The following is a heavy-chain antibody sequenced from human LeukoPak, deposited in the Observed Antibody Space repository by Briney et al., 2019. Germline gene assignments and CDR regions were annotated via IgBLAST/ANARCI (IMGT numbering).Heavy chain of an antibody. J-gene: IGHJ4*02. V-gene: IGHV4-59*01. CDR3: AREVVAVAGSYFDS. D-gene: IGHD6-19*01. Sequence: PSETLSLTCTVSGVSISNYYWSWIRQPPGKGLEWIGYIYYSGSSNYNPSLKSRVSISVDTSKNQFSLKLSSVTAADTAVYFCAREVVAVAGSYFDSWGQGTLVTVSS. CDR2: IYYSGSS. CDR1: GVSISNYY.